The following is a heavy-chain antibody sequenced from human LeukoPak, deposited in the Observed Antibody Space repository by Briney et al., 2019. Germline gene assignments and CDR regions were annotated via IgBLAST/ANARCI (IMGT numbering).Heavy chain of an antibody. V-gene: IGHV4-34*01. CDR1: GGSFSGYY. D-gene: IGHD6-13*01. Sequence: SETLSLTCAVAGGSFSGYYWSWIRQPPGKGLEWIGEINHSGSTNYNPPLKSRVTISVDTSKNQFSLKLSSVTAADTAVYYCARVIFNIAAGFDYWGQGTLVTVSS. CDR2: INHSGST. CDR3: ARVIFNIAAGFDY. J-gene: IGHJ4*02.